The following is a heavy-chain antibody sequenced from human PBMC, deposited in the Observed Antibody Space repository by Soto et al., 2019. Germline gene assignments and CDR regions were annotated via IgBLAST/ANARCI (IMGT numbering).Heavy chain of an antibody. V-gene: IGHV3-7*03. CDR1: GFTCSSYW. CDR3: VTAVRGYNANGDL. D-gene: IGHD5-12*01. CDR2: IKADGTEK. J-gene: IGHJ6*02. Sequence: VQLVESGGDLVQPGGSLRLSCVGSGFTCSSYWMGWVRQTPGKGLEWVATIKADGTEKYYVDSVKGRFTFSRDNAETSVYLEMNSLIAEDTAVYYCVTAVRGYNANGDLWGQGTTVTVSS.